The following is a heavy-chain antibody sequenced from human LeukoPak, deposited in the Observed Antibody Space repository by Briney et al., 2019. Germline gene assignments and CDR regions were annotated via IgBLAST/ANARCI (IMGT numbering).Heavy chain of an antibody. V-gene: IGHV3-7*03. CDR1: GFTFSTYW. D-gene: IGHD1-26*01. Sequence: HPGGSLRLSCAASGFTFSTYWMTWVRQAPGKGLEWVANMNLDGGQKYYVDSVKGRFTISRDNSKNTLYLQMNSLRAEDRAVYYCAKDRYQGSVRAIDYWGQGTLVTVSS. CDR3: AKDRYQGSVRAIDY. CDR2: MNLDGGQK. J-gene: IGHJ4*02.